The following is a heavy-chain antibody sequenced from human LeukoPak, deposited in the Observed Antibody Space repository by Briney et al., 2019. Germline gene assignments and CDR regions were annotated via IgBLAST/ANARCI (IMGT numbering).Heavy chain of an antibody. CDR1: GFTFSSYE. Sequence: PGGSLRLSCAAFGFTFSSYEMNWVRQAPGKGLEWVSYISSSGRTILYADSVKGRFTISRDNAKNSLYLQMNSLRAEDTAVYYCAREGNKEANPLDYWGQGTLVTVSS. CDR2: ISSSGRTI. CDR3: AREGNKEANPLDY. J-gene: IGHJ4*02. V-gene: IGHV3-48*03. D-gene: IGHD1-14*01.